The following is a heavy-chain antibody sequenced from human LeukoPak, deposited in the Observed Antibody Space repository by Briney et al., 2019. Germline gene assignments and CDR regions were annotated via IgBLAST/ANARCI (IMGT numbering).Heavy chain of an antibody. Sequence: ASVKVSCKASGYIFTTYDINWVRQAAGQGLAWMGWMNPKSGNTGYAQNFRGRVTMTRNTSITTSYMELSSLRSEDTAVYFCARASRTYFGDYLYYFDSWGQGTQVTVSS. V-gene: IGHV1-8*01. CDR2: MNPKSGNT. J-gene: IGHJ4*02. CDR1: GYIFTTYD. CDR3: ARASRTYFGDYLYYFDS. D-gene: IGHD4-17*01.